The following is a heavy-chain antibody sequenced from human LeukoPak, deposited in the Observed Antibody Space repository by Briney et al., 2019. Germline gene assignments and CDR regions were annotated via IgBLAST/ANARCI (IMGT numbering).Heavy chain of an antibody. V-gene: IGHV1-46*01. CDR2: INPSGGST. CDR3: AKVKTGDYYDSSGYCDS. Sequence: GASVKVSCKASGYTFTSYYMHWVRQAPGQGLEWMGIINPSGGSTSYAQKFQGRVTMTRDTSTSTVYMELSSLRSEDTAVYYCAKVKTGDYYDSSGYCDSWGQGTLVTVSS. D-gene: IGHD3-22*01. J-gene: IGHJ5*01. CDR1: GYTFTSYY.